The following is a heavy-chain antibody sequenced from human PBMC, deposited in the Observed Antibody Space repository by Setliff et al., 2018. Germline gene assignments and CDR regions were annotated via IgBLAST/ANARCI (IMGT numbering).Heavy chain of an antibody. D-gene: IGHD3-16*02. CDR3: ARASRFATIVWKGDYHMDV. CDR2: IKRRSDGATI. J-gene: IGHJ6*03. Sequence: ETLSLSCTASGFSFSDAWMNWVRLVPGKGLEWVGRIKRRSDGATIDYAAPMKGRFTISREDSEDTLYLQMNSLKPEDTAMYYCARASRFATIVWKGDYHMDVWGKGTTVTVSS. CDR1: GFSFSDAW. V-gene: IGHV3-15*07.